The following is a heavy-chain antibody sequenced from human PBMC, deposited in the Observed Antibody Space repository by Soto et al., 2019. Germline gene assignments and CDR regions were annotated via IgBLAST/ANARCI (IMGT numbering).Heavy chain of an antibody. V-gene: IGHV1-69*02. Sequence: GASVKVSCKASGGTFSYYTIDWVRQAPGQGLEWMGRIIPILGITNYAQKFQDRVTITADKSTDTVYMELSSLTSDDAAVYYCARGKGCGTTTCWSQADFWGQGTLVTVSS. CDR2: IIPILGIT. CDR3: ARGKGCGTTTCWSQADF. J-gene: IGHJ4*02. CDR1: GGTFSYYT. D-gene: IGHD2-2*01.